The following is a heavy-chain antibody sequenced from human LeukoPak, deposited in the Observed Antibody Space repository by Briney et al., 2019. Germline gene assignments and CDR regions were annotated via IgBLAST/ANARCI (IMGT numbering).Heavy chain of an antibody. V-gene: IGHV3-7*01. CDR2: IKQDGSEK. CDR3: ARESGITIFGVAPSDP. CDR1: GFTFSSYW. J-gene: IGHJ5*02. D-gene: IGHD3-3*01. Sequence: GGSLRLSCAASGFTFSSYWMSWVRQAPGKGLEWVANIKQDGSEKYYVDSVKGRFTISRDNAKNSLYLQMNSLRAEDTAVYYCARESGITIFGVAPSDPWGQGTLVTVSS.